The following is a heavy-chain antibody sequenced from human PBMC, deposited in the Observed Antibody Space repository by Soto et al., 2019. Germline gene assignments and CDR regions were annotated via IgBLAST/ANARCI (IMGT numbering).Heavy chain of an antibody. CDR2: ISGSGGST. Sequence: GGSLRLSCAASGFTFSSYAMSWVRQAPGKGLEWVSAISGSGGSTYYANSVKGRFTISRDNSKNTLYLQMNSRRAEDTAVYYCARRVVVVAATAFDIWGQGTMVTVSS. D-gene: IGHD2-15*01. V-gene: IGHV3-23*01. CDR1: GFTFSSYA. J-gene: IGHJ3*02. CDR3: ARRVVVVAATAFDI.